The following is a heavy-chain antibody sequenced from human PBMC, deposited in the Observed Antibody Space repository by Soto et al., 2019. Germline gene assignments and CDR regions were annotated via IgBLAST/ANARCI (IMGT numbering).Heavy chain of an antibody. J-gene: IGHJ4*02. CDR1: GFTFSSYG. V-gene: IGHV3-30*18. CDR2: ISYDGSNK. CDR3: AKLPPSIAVAGTSY. Sequence: GGSLRLSCAASGFTFSSYGMHWVRQAPGKGLEWVAVISYDGSNKYYADSVKGRFTISRDNSKNTLYLQMNSLRAEDTAVYYCAKLPPSIAVAGTSYWGQGTLVTVSS. D-gene: IGHD6-19*01.